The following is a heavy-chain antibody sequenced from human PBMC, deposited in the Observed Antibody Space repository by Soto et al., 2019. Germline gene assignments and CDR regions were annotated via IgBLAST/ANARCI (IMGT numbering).Heavy chain of an antibody. CDR2: TNLSGST. CDR1: GGSFSGYY. J-gene: IGHJ4*02. CDR3: ARGGRITGTTALLDY. D-gene: IGHD1-7*01. Sequence: SETLSLTCAVYGGSFSGYYWSWIRQPPGKGLEWIGETNLSGSTNYNPSLKSRVTISVDTSKNQFSLKVSSVTAADTAVYYCARGGRITGTTALLDYWGQGTLVTVSS. V-gene: IGHV4-34*01.